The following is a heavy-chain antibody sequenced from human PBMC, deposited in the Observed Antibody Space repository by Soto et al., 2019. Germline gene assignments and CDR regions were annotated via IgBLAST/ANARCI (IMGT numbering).Heavy chain of an antibody. CDR1: GFIFSNFG. V-gene: IGHV3-33*08. D-gene: IGHD6-6*01. CDR3: ARDPRTARPSAMDV. CDR2: IWYDGSNA. Sequence: GGSLRLSCATSGFIFSNFGMHWARQAPGKGLEWVAVIWYDGSNAVSADSVKGRFTISRDNSKNTLYLQMSGLRSEDTAVYYCARDPRTARPSAMDVWGQGTTVTVSS. J-gene: IGHJ6*02.